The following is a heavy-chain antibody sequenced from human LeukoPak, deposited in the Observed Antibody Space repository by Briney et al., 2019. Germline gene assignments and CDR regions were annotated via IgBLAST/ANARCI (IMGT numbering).Heavy chain of an antibody. Sequence: ASVKVSCKASGYTFTSYYMHWVRQAPGQGLEWMGWINPNSGGTNYAQKFQGRVTMTRDTSISTAYMELSRLRSDDTAVYYCAGQIMITFGGVIVSPGYDYWGQGTLVTVSS. V-gene: IGHV1-2*02. D-gene: IGHD3-16*02. CDR1: GYTFTSYY. CDR3: AGQIMITFGGVIVSPGYDY. J-gene: IGHJ4*02. CDR2: INPNSGGT.